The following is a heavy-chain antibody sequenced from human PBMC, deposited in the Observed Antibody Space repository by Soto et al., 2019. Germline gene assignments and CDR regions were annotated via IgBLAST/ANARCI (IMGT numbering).Heavy chain of an antibody. CDR3: AREGRYSSGCHDY. Sequence: GGSLRLSCVVSGFIFSNSEMNWVRQAPGKGLEWVSYISSSGYTIHYADSVKGRFTISRDNAKNSLFLQMNSLRVDDTAIYYCAREGRYSSGCHDYWGQGTLVTVSS. CDR1: GFIFSNSE. CDR2: ISSSGYTI. J-gene: IGHJ4*02. V-gene: IGHV3-48*03. D-gene: IGHD6-19*01.